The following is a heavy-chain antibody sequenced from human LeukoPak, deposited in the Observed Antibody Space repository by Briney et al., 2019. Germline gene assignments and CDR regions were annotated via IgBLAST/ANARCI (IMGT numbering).Heavy chain of an antibody. CDR2: ISYDGSNK. Sequence: GRSLRLSCAASGFTFSSYAMHWVRQAPGKGLEWVAVISYDGSNKYYADSVKGRFTISRDNSKNTLYLQMNSLRAEDTAVYYCARGGVIDWLPYQFDYWGQGTLVTVSS. V-gene: IGHV3-30*04. CDR3: ARGGVIDWLPYQFDY. D-gene: IGHD3-9*01. CDR1: GFTFSSYA. J-gene: IGHJ4*02.